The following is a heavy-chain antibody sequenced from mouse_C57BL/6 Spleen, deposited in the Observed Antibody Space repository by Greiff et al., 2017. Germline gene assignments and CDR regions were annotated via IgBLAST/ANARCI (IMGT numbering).Heavy chain of an antibody. CDR2: IDPEDGDT. D-gene: IGHD1-1*01. Sequence: VQLKQSGAELVRPGASVKLSCTASGFNIKDYYMHWVKQRPEQGLEWIGRIDPEDGDTEYAPKFQGKATMTADTSSNTAYLQLSSLTSEDTAVYYCTNYGSSYPAWFAYWGQGTLVTVSA. J-gene: IGHJ3*01. V-gene: IGHV14-1*01. CDR1: GFNIKDYY. CDR3: TNYGSSYPAWFAY.